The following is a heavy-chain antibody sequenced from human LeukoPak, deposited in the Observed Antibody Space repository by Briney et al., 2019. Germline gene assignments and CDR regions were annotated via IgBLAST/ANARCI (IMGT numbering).Heavy chain of an antibody. Sequence: GASVKVSCKASGGTFSSYAISWVRQAPGQGLEWMGGIIPIFGTANYAQKFQGRVTITTDESTSTAYMELSSLRSEDTAVYYCARGASYDFWSGYPYFDYWGQGTLVTVSS. CDR2: IIPIFGTA. CDR1: GGTFSSYA. D-gene: IGHD3-3*01. J-gene: IGHJ4*02. V-gene: IGHV1-69*05. CDR3: ARGASYDFWSGYPYFDY.